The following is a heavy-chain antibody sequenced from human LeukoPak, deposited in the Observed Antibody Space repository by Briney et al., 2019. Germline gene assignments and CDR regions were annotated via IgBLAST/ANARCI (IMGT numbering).Heavy chain of an antibody. CDR1: GYSFTSYW. Sequence: GESLKISYKGSGYSFTSYWIGWVRQMPGKGLEWMGIIYPGDSDTRYSPSFQGQVTISADKSISTAYLQWSSLKASDTAMYYCASTGCSGGSCYSIYFQHWGQGTLVTVSS. D-gene: IGHD2-15*01. V-gene: IGHV5-51*01. CDR3: ASTGCSGGSCYSIYFQH. CDR2: IYPGDSDT. J-gene: IGHJ1*01.